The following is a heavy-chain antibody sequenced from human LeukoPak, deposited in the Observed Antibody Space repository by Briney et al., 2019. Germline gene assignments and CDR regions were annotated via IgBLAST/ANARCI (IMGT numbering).Heavy chain of an antibody. V-gene: IGHV1-2*02. D-gene: IGHD3-16*02. CDR1: GYAFTGYY. CDR2: INPNSGGT. CDR3: ARERIESYVWGSYRSYIDY. Sequence: ASVKVSCKASGYAFTGYYMHWVRQAPGQGLEWMGWINPNSGGTNYAQKFQGRVTMTRDTSISTAYMELSRPRSDDTAVYYCARERIESYVWGSYRSYIDYWGQGTLVTVSS. J-gene: IGHJ4*02.